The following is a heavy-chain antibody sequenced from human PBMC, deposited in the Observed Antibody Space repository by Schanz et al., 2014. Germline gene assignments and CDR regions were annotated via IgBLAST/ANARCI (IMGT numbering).Heavy chain of an antibody. D-gene: IGHD3-10*01. V-gene: IGHV3-53*01. Sequence: EVQLVESGGGLIQPGGSLRLSCVASGFTVSSNYMSWVRQAPGKGLEWVSSISSGGSSVYYVESVKGRFTISRDNAKNTLYLQMNSLRAEDTAVYYCARSGVDVWGQGTTVTVSS. J-gene: IGHJ6*02. CDR3: ARSGVDV. CDR2: ISSGGSSV. CDR1: GFTVSSNY.